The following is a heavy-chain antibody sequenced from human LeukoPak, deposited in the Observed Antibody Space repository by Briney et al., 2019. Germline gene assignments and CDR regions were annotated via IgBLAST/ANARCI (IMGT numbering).Heavy chain of an antibody. D-gene: IGHD6-19*01. V-gene: IGHV1-2*02. Sequence: ASVKVSCKASGYTFTGYYMHWVRQAPGQGLEWMGWINPNSGGTNYAQKFQGRVTMTRDTSISTAYMELSRLRSDDTAVYYCARDRGSSGWYGFHDNSGYLYFDYWGQGTLVTVSS. J-gene: IGHJ4*02. CDR1: GYTFTGYY. CDR3: ARDRGSSGWYGFHDNSGYLYFDY. CDR2: INPNSGGT.